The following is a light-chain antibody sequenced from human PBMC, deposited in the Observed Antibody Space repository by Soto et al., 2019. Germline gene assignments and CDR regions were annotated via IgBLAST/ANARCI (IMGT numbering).Light chain of an antibody. CDR2: EVT. J-gene: IGLJ1*01. CDR1: SSDIGGYNS. CDR3: CSYAGSYV. V-gene: IGLV2-14*01. Sequence: QSVLTQPASVSGSPGQSITISCTGISSDIGGYNSVSWYQQHPGKAPKLIIYEVTNRPSGVSNRFSGSESGNTASLTISGLQPEDEADYYCCSYAGSYVFGTGTKLTVL.